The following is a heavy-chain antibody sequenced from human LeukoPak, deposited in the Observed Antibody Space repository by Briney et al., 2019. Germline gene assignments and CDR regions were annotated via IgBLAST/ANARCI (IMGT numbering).Heavy chain of an antibody. CDR2: VSGRDDST. D-gene: IGHD3-9*01. V-gene: IGHV3-23*01. J-gene: IGHJ4*02. CDR1: GFTFSNYA. Sequence: PGASLRLSCAASGFTFSNYAMSWVRQAPGKGLEWVSAVSGRDDSTYYADSVKGRFTISRDNSKNTLYLQMNSLRAEDTAVYYCAKMGDYDILTGYYDSDYWGQGTLVTVSS. CDR3: AKMGDYDILTGYYDSDY.